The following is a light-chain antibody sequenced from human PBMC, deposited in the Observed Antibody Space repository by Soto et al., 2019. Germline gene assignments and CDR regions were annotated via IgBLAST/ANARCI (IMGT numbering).Light chain of an antibody. CDR3: SSYAGSNMGV. CDR1: SSDIGGYNY. CDR2: EVN. Sequence: QSALTQPPSASGSPGQSVAISCTGTSSDIGGYNYVSWYQIHPGKAPKLMIYEVNKRPSGVPDRFSGFKSGNTASLIVSGLQAEDEADYYCSSYAGSNMGVFGGGTKLTVL. J-gene: IGLJ2*01. V-gene: IGLV2-8*01.